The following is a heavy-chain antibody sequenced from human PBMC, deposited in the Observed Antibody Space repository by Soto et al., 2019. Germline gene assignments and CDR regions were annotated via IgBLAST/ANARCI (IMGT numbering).Heavy chain of an antibody. D-gene: IGHD2-2*01. CDR3: AIIVVVPAAMSTWFDP. CDR2: IYYSGST. CDR1: GGSISSSSYY. Sequence: SETLSLTCTVSGGSISSSSYYWGWIRQPPGKGLEWIGSIYYSGSTYYNPSLNSRVTLSVDTSKNQFSLKLSSVTAADTAVYYCAIIVVVPAAMSTWFDPWGQGTLVTVSS. J-gene: IGHJ5*02. V-gene: IGHV4-39*01.